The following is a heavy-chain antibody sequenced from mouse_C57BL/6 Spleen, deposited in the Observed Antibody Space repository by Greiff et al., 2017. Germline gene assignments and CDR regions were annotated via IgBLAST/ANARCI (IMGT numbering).Heavy chain of an antibody. J-gene: IGHJ4*01. D-gene: IGHD1-1*02. Sequence: EVQLQQSGTVLARPGASVKMSCKTSGYTFTSYWMHWVKQRPGQGLEWIGAIYPGNSDTSYNQKFKGKGKLTAVTSASTAYMELSSLTNEDSAVYYCTRSYGYAMDYWGQGTSVTVSS. CDR3: TRSYGYAMDY. CDR2: IYPGNSDT. V-gene: IGHV1-5*01. CDR1: GYTFTSYW.